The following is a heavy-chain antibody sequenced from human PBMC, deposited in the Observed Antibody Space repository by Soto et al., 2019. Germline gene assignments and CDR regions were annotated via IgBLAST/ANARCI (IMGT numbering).Heavy chain of an antibody. Sequence: SEPVSLTCAVYGGSFSGYYWCWVRQPPGKGLEWIGEINHSGSTNYNPSLKSRVTISVDTSKNQFSLKLSSVTAADTAVYYYARGNDYYYYGMDVWGQGTTVT. CDR3: ARGNDYYYYGMDV. J-gene: IGHJ6*02. CDR1: GGSFSGYY. CDR2: INHSGST. V-gene: IGHV4-34*01.